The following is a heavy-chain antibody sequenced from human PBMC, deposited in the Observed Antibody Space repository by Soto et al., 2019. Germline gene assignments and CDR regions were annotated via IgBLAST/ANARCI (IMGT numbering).Heavy chain of an antibody. V-gene: IGHV3-30*18. J-gene: IGHJ4*02. Sequence: QVQLGESGGGVVQPGRSLRLSCGASGFTFSDYGIHWVRQAPGKGLDWVAVISYDGSQKYYADSVKGRFTNSRDNSKNSLYLQMNCLRDADTAVYYCANDNVYFTTSPTFDHWGQGALVTVSS. CDR1: GFTFSDYG. CDR3: ANDNVYFTTSPTFDH. CDR2: ISYDGSQK. D-gene: IGHD3-9*01.